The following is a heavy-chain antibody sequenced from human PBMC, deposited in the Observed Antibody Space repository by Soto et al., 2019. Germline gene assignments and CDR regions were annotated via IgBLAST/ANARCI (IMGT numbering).Heavy chain of an antibody. CDR2: IYSGGST. D-gene: IGHD3-16*01. Sequence: EVQLVESGGGLIQPGGSLRLSCAASGFTVNNNYMSWVRQAPGKGLEWVSVIYSGGSTYYADSVKGRFTITRDNSKNTLYLQMNSLRAEDTAVYYCPRDRGGCLGYWGQGTLGTVSS. V-gene: IGHV3-53*01. CDR1: GFTVNNNY. CDR3: PRDRGGCLGY. J-gene: IGHJ4*02.